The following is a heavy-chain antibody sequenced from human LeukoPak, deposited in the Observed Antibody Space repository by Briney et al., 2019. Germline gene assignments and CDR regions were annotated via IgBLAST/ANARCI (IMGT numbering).Heavy chain of an antibody. D-gene: IGHD3-10*01. Sequence: SETLSLTCTVSGGSLSSYYWSWLRQPAGKGLEWIGRIYTSGSTNYNPSLNSRVTMSVDTSKTQFSLKLSSVTAADTAVYYCAREMPLVRGAPTYYFDYWGQGTLVTVSS. J-gene: IGHJ4*02. CDR3: AREMPLVRGAPTYYFDY. V-gene: IGHV4-4*07. CDR2: IYTSGST. CDR1: GGSLSSYY.